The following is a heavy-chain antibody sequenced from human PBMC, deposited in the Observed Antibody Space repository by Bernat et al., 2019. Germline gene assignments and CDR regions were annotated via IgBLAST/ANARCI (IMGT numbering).Heavy chain of an antibody. J-gene: IGHJ6*02. CDR1: GYTFTSYY. CDR2: INPSGGST. D-gene: IGHD5-12*01. V-gene: IGHV1-46*01. Sequence: QVQLVQSGAEVKKPGASVKVSCKASGYTFTSYYMHWVRQAPGRGLEWMGIINPSGGSTSYAQKFQGRVTMTRDTSTSTVYMELSSLRSEDTAVYYCARDPMGRNSGYGDGYYYYYGMDVWGQGTTVTVSS. CDR3: ARDPMGRNSGYGDGYYYYYGMDV.